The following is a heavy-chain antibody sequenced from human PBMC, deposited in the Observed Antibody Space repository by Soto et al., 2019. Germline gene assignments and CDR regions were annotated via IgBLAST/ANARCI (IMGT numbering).Heavy chain of an antibody. CDR2: IWYDGTNK. V-gene: IGHV3-33*01. Sequence: QVHLVESGGGVVQPGRSLRLSCAASGFTFRNYVMHWVRQAPGKGLEWVAVIWYDGTNKYYADSVKGRFTISRDSSTNTLYLQMNSLGAEDTAVYYCARDETHYFDSWGQGTLVTVSS. CDR1: GFTFRNYV. CDR3: ARDETHYFDS. J-gene: IGHJ4*02.